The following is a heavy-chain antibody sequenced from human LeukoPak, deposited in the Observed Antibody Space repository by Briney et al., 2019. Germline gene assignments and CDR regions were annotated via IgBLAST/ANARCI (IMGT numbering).Heavy chain of an antibody. D-gene: IGHD2-21*02. CDR2: ISGSGGST. Sequence: GGSLRLSCAASGFTFSSYAMSWVRQAPGKGLEWVSAISGSGGSTYYADSMKGRFTISRDNSKNTLYLQMNSLRAEDTAVYYCAKAPIVVVTAIFDYWGQGTLVTVSS. CDR3: AKAPIVVVTAIFDY. J-gene: IGHJ4*02. CDR1: GFTFSSYA. V-gene: IGHV3-23*01.